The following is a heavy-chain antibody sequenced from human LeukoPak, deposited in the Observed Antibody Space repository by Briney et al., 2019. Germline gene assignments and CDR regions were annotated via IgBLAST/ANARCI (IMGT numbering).Heavy chain of an antibody. Sequence: ASVKVSCKASGYTFSSYGISWVRQAPGQGLEWMGWISGYNGNTHYAHNLQGRVTMTTDTSTSTAYMELRSLRSDDTAVYYCARDKVRYSSGYSPNWLDPCGQGTLVTVSS. V-gene: IGHV1-18*01. D-gene: IGHD3-22*01. CDR2: ISGYNGNT. CDR3: ARDKVRYSSGYSPNWLDP. CDR1: GYTFSSYG. J-gene: IGHJ5*02.